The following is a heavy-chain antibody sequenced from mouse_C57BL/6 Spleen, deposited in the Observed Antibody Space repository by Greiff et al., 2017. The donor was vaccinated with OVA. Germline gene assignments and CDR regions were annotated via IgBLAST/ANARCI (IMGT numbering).Heavy chain of an antibody. J-gene: IGHJ3*01. D-gene: IGHD2-3*01. V-gene: IGHV1-76*01. CDR2: IYPGSGNT. CDR1: GYTFTDYY. CDR3: ARDVDGYYVFAY. Sequence: QVQLKQSGAELVRPGASVKLSCKASGYTFTDYYINWVKQRPGQGLEWIGRIYPGSGNTYYNEKFKGKATLTAEKSSSTAYMQLSSLTSEDSAIYFCARDVDGYYVFAYWGQGTLVTVSA.